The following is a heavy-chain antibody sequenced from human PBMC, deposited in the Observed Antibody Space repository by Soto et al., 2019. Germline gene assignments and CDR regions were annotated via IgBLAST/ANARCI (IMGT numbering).Heavy chain of an antibody. CDR2: ISYDGSNK. D-gene: IGHD3-16*02. CDR3: AKSISYIVYNFDY. J-gene: IGHJ4*02. Sequence: QVQLVESGGGVVQPGRSLRLSCAASGFTFSSYGMHWVRQAPGKGLEWVAVISYDGSNKYYADSVKGRFTISRDNYKNTLYLQMNSLRAEDNAVYYCAKSISYIVYNFDYWGQGTLVTVSS. CDR1: GFTFSSYG. V-gene: IGHV3-30*18.